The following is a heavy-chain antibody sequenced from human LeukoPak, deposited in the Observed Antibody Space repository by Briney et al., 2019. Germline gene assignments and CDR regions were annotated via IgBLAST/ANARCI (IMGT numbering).Heavy chain of an antibody. CDR2: VSSSGGTI. J-gene: IGHJ5*02. CDR1: GFTFSDYY. Sequence: PGGSLRLSCAASGFTFSDYYMSWIRQAPGKGLEWVSYVSSSGGTIYYADSVKGRFTISRDNAKNSLYLQMNSLRAEDTAVYYCARDRGGSSGWYDAGWFDPWGQGTLVTVSS. CDR3: ARDRGGSSGWYDAGWFDP. V-gene: IGHV3-11*01. D-gene: IGHD6-19*01.